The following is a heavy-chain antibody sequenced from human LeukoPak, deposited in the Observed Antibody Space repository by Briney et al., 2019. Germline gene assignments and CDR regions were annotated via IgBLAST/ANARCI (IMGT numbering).Heavy chain of an antibody. D-gene: IGHD2-15*01. CDR2: IYTSGYT. CDR1: GDSLSTSY. J-gene: IGHJ4*02. CDR3: VRDCSGGTCYEGVLDN. V-gene: IGHV4-4*07. Sequence: PSETLSLTCTVSGDSLSTSYWGWIRQPAGKGLEWIGRIYTSGYTNYNPSLKSRVTLSVDTSKNQFSLKLRSVTAADTALYYCVRDCSGGTCYEGVLDNWGQGILVSVSS.